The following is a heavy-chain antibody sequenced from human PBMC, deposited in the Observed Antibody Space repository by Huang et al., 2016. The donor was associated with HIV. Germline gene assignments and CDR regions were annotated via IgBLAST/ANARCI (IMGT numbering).Heavy chain of an antibody. CDR2: IFGGDDK. Sequence: QNTLKQSGPTHVKPTQTLTLTCSFSGFSLSATVGVGWIRQPPGKALEWLALIFGGDDKSYSPLMETRLTIAEDTSKSQVILRMTNMDPEDTATYFCVHSVAAPFDYWGQGTPVTVSS. D-gene: IGHD6-25*01. J-gene: IGHJ4*02. CDR3: VHSVAAPFDY. V-gene: IGHV2-5*02. CDR1: GFSLSATVG.